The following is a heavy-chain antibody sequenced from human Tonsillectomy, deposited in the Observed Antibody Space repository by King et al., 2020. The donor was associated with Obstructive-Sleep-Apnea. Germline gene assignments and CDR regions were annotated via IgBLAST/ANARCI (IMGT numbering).Heavy chain of an antibody. J-gene: IGHJ6*02. CDR2: IKSDGSGA. V-gene: IGHV3-74*01. CDR1: GFRFSSYW. D-gene: IGHD2-2*01. Sequence: VQLVESGGGLVQPGGSLRLSCAASGFRFSSYWMHWVRQIPGKGLVWVARIKSDGSGASYADSVKGRFTISRDNAENTLFLQMYSLRDEDTGIYYCAGDIDCSIHSCYGYYYYGLDVWGQGTAVTVSS. CDR3: AGDIDCSIHSCYGYYYYGLDV.